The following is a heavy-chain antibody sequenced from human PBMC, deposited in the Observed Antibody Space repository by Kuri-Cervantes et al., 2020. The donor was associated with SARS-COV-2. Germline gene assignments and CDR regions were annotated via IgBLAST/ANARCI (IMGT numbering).Heavy chain of an antibody. CDR1: GFTFSSYA. CDR3: ASHGPDLAARDPYYYYGMNV. D-gene: IGHD6-6*01. Sequence: GESLKISCAASGFTFSSYAMHWVRQAPGKGLEYVSAISSNGGSTYYANSVKGRFTISRDNSKNTLYLQMGSLRAEDMAVYYCASHGPDLAARDPYYYYGMNVWGQGPTVTVSS. J-gene: IGHJ6*02. CDR2: ISSNGGST. V-gene: IGHV3-64*01.